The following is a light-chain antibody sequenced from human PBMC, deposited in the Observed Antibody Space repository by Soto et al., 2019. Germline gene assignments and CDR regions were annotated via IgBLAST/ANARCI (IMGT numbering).Light chain of an antibody. Sequence: QSALTKPASVSGSPGQSITISCTGTSSDVGGYNYVSWYQQHPGKAPKLMIYEVNNRPSGVSNRFSGSKSGNTASLTISGLQAEDEADYYCSSYTSSSTRVFGGGTKLTVL. CDR1: SSDVGGYNY. CDR2: EVN. CDR3: SSYTSSSTRV. V-gene: IGLV2-14*01. J-gene: IGLJ3*02.